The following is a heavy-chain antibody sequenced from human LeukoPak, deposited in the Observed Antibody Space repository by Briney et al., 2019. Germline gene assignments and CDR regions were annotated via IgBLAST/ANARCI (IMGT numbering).Heavy chain of an antibody. CDR3: AREGYSQYSNYALDY. V-gene: IGHV3-30*12. Sequence: GGSLRLSCAASGFTFSSYGMHWVRQAPGKGLEWVAVISYDGSNKYYADSVKGRFTISRDNSKNTLYLQMNSLRAEDTAVYYCAREGYSQYSNYALDYWGQGTLVTVSS. CDR1: GFTFSSYG. J-gene: IGHJ4*02. D-gene: IGHD4-11*01. CDR2: ISYDGSNK.